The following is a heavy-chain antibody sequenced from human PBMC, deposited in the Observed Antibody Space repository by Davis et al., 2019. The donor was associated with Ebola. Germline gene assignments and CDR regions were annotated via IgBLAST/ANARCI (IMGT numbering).Heavy chain of an antibody. CDR3: AKDLGSGGYAFDI. J-gene: IGHJ3*02. V-gene: IGHV3-30*02. CDR2: IWLDGSNK. Sequence: GESLKISCAASGFTFSSYGMHWVRQSPGKGLEWVAFIWLDGSNKQYADSVKGRFTISRDNSKNTLYLQMNSLKAEDTAVYYCAKDLGSGGYAFDIWGQGTMVTVSS. D-gene: IGHD3-10*01. CDR1: GFTFSSYG.